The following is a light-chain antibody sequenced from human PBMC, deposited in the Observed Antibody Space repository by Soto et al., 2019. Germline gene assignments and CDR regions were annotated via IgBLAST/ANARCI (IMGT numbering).Light chain of an antibody. Sequence: DIQMTQSPSTLSASVGDRVTITCRASQSISNWLAGYQQKPGKAPKLLISKASTLNSGVPSRFSGSGSGTEFTLTISSLQTDGFAIYYCQQYDTFSTFGQGTKVDLK. CDR3: QQYDTFST. CDR1: QSISNW. J-gene: IGKJ1*01. V-gene: IGKV1-5*03. CDR2: KAS.